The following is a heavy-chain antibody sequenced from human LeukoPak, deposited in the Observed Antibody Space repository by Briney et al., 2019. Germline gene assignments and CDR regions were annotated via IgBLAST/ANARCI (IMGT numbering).Heavy chain of an antibody. CDR3: AKGSGYYYDSSGHSDY. Sequence: GGSLRLSCAASGVTFDDYAMHWVRQAPGKGLEWVSGISWNSGSIGYADSVKGRFTISRDNAKNSLYLQMNSLRAEDTALYYCAKGSGYYYDSSGHSDYWGQGTLVTVSS. CDR1: GVTFDDYA. V-gene: IGHV3-9*01. D-gene: IGHD3-22*01. J-gene: IGHJ4*02. CDR2: ISWNSGSI.